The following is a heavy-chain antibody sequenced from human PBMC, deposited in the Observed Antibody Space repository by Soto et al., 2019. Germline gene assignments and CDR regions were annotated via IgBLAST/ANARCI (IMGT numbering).Heavy chain of an antibody. J-gene: IGHJ6*02. D-gene: IGHD6-19*01. CDR2: ISSSSSYI. V-gene: IGHV3-21*01. CDR1: GFTFSSYS. CDR3: ARASAGYSSGWYSRYYYYGMDV. Sequence: EVQLVESGGGLVKPGGSLRLSCAASGFTFSSYSMNWVRQAPGKGLEWVSSISSSSSYIYYADSVKGRFTISRDNAKNSLYRQMNSLRAEDTAVYYCARASAGYSSGWYSRYYYYGMDVWGQGTTVTVSS.